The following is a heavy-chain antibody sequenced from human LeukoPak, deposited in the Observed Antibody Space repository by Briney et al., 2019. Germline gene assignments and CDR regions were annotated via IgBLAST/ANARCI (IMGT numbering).Heavy chain of an antibody. CDR1: GGSISSGGYS. CDR3: ARVTGSSWPWFDP. CDR2: IHHSGST. Sequence: SQTLSLTCAVSGGSISSGGYSGSWIRQPPGKGLEWIGYIHHSGSTYYNPSLKSRITISVDRSKNQFSLKLSSVTAADTAVYYCARVTGSSWPWFDPWGQGTLVTVSS. J-gene: IGHJ5*02. D-gene: IGHD6-13*01. V-gene: IGHV4-30-2*01.